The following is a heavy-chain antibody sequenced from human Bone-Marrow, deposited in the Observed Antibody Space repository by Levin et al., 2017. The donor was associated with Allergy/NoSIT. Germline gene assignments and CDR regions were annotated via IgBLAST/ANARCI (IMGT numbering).Heavy chain of an antibody. V-gene: IGHV4-30-2*01. J-gene: IGHJ6*02. CDR3: ARGVFVGGGSAGSPLGYGMDV. CDR1: GASINSGRYS. D-gene: IGHD2-21*01. Sequence: TSETLSLTCAVSGASINSGRYSWTWIRQPPGKGLEWIGYIYVTGGNYYNPSLKSRVTISVDRSENQFFLKLTSVTAADTAVYYCARGVFVGGGSAGSPLGYGMDVWGQGTTVTVSS. CDR2: IYVTGGN.